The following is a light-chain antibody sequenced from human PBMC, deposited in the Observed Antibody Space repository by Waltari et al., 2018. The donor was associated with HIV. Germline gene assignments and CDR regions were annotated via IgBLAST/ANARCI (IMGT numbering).Light chain of an antibody. CDR1: SSDVGGYNS. CDR2: DVT. CDR3: TSYTNIRTWV. Sequence: QSALTQPASVSGSPGQSITISCAGPSSDVGGYNSVSWFQQHPGKAPKPIIYDVTNRPPVVFNRFSGSKSGNTASLTISGLQAEDEADYYCTSYTNIRTWVFGGGTKLTVL. V-gene: IGLV2-14*03. J-gene: IGLJ3*02.